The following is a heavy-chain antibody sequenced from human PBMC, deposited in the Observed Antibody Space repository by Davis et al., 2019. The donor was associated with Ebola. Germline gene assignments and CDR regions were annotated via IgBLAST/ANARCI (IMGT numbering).Heavy chain of an antibody. CDR1: GGSISSYY. J-gene: IGHJ4*02. Sequence: SETLSLTCNVSGGSISSYYWSWIRQPPGKGLEWIGYIYYSGSTNYNPSLKSRVTISVDTSKNQFSLKLSSVTAADTAVYYCASPSILYWWGFDYWGQGTLVTVSS. V-gene: IGHV4-59*08. CDR2: IYYSGST. CDR3: ASPSILYWWGFDY. D-gene: IGHD2-8*02.